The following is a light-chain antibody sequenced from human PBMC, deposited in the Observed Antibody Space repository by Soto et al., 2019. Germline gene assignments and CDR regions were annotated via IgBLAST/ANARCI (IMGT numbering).Light chain of an antibody. CDR3: QQYGSSGT. V-gene: IGKV3-20*01. CDR2: GAS. J-gene: IGKJ1*01. Sequence: EIVLTQSPDTLSLSPGERATLSCRASQSVSRDYLVWYQQKPGQAPRLLIYGASSRATGIPDRFSGSGSGTDFTLTISRLEPEDFAVYYCQQYGSSGTFGQGTKVDIK. CDR1: QSVSRDY.